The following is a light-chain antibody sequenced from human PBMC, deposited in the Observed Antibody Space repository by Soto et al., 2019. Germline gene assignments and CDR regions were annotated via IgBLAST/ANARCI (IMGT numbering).Light chain of an antibody. V-gene: IGKV1-5*03. CDR1: QVIGNS. Sequence: IQMTQSPSSLSASVGDRVTISCRASQVIGNSLAWYQQRPGKAPKVLIYEASSLESGVPSRFSGSGSGTEFALTISSLQPEDFATYYCQQYHSFSGTFGQGTKVDIK. CDR2: EAS. CDR3: QQYHSFSGT. J-gene: IGKJ1*01.